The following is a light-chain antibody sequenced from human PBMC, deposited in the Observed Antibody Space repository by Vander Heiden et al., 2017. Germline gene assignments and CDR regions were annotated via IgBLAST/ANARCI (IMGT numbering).Light chain of an antibody. V-gene: IGKV1-27*01. Sequence: IQFIQSPSPLSASVGDRGTITCRASQGINNRLAWYQQKPGKVPKLLIYAASTVQSGVPSRFSGSGSGTDFTLTISNLQPEDVASYYCQKYNGAPLTFGGGTKVEIK. CDR2: AAS. CDR1: QGINNR. CDR3: QKYNGAPLT. J-gene: IGKJ4*01.